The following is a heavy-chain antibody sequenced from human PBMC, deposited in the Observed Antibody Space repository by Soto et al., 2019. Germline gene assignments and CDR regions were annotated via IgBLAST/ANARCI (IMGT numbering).Heavy chain of an antibody. Sequence: SSETLSLTCTVSGGSISSSSYYWGWIRQPPGKGLEWIGSIYYSGSTYYNPSLKSRVTISVDTSKNQFSLKLSSVTAADTAVYYCARRLRGYSGYEDYYYYYMDVWGKGTTVTVSS. CDR1: GGSISSSSYY. J-gene: IGHJ6*03. CDR3: ARRLRGYSGYEDYYYYYMDV. CDR2: IYYSGST. D-gene: IGHD5-12*01. V-gene: IGHV4-39*01.